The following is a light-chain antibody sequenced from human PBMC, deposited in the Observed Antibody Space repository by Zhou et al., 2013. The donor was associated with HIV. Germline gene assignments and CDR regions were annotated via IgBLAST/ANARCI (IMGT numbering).Light chain of an antibody. V-gene: IGKV3-11*01. J-gene: IGKJ3*01. CDR3: QQRSNWPPIFT. CDR1: QSVSSH. CDR2: DAS. Sequence: EIVLTQSPATLSLSPGERATLSCRASQSVSSHLAWYQQKPGQAPRLLIYDASNRATGIPARFSGGGSGTDFTLTISSLQPEDFAVYYCQQRSNWPPIFTFGPGTKVDIK.